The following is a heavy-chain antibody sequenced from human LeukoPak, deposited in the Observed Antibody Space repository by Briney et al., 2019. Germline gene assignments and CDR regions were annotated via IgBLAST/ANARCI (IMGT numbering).Heavy chain of an antibody. V-gene: IGHV3-23*01. CDR1: GFIFSSSA. Sequence: PGGSLSLSCAASGFIFSSSAMSWVRQAPGKGLEWVSAISNNGGYTYYADSVQGRFTISRDNSKSTLCLQMNSLRAEDTAVYYCAKQLGYCSDGSCYFPYWGQGTLVTVSS. D-gene: IGHD2-15*01. CDR2: ISNNGGYT. CDR3: AKQLGYCSDGSCYFPY. J-gene: IGHJ4*02.